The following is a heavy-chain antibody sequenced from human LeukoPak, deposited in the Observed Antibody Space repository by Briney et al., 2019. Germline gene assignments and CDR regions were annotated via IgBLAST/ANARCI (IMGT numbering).Heavy chain of an antibody. D-gene: IGHD5-24*01. Sequence: ASVKVSCKASGFTFTSSAMQWVRQAPGQGLEWMGIINPGGGSTSYAQKFQGRVTMTRDTSTSTVYMELSSLRSEDTAVYYCAKWASPGYNFVYFDYWGQGTLVTVSS. V-gene: IGHV1-46*01. CDR3: AKWASPGYNFVYFDY. J-gene: IGHJ4*02. CDR1: GFTFTSSA. CDR2: INPGGGST.